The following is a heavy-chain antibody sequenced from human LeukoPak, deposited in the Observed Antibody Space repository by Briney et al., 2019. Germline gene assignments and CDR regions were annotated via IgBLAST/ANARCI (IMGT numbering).Heavy chain of an antibody. Sequence: GSLRLSCEASGFTFSNYWMHWVRQAPGKGLMWVSQISTDGSQTFYADSVKGRFTISRDNAKNTLFLQMDSLRPEDTAVYYCVRSLRSADFWGQGTLVTVSS. V-gene: IGHV3-74*01. CDR1: GFTFSNYW. CDR3: VRSLRSADF. J-gene: IGHJ4*02. CDR2: ISTDGSQT.